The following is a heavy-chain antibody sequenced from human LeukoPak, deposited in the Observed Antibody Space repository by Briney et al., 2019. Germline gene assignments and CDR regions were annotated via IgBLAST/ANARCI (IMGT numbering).Heavy chain of an antibody. CDR2: ISSDGLAI. D-gene: IGHD1-7*01. CDR1: GFTFIIYS. V-gene: IGHV3-48*01. J-gene: IGHJ4*02. Sequence: PGGSLRPSCAAAGFTFIIYSINWVRQAPGRGLEWVSYISSDGLAIHYADSVKGRFTISRDNGKNSVYLEMNSLRAEDTALYYCARDFRENYSIDYWGQGTLVTVSS. CDR3: ARDFRENYSIDY.